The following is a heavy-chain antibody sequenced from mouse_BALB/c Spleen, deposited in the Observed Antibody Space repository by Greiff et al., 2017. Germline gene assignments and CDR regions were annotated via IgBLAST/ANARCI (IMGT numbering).Heavy chain of an antibody. J-gene: IGHJ4*01. V-gene: IGHV14-1*02. Sequence: VQLQQSGAELVRPGALVKLSCKASGFNIKDYYMHWVKQRPEQGLEWIGWIDPENGNTIYDPKFQGKASITADTSSNTAYLQLSSLTSEDTAVYYCARYYGYDGAMDYWGQGTSVTVSS. CDR1: GFNIKDYY. CDR3: ARYYGYDGAMDY. D-gene: IGHD2-2*01. CDR2: IDPENGNT.